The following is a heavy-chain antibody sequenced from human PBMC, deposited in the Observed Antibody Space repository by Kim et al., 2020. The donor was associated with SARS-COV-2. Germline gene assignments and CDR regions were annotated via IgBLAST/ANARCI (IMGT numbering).Heavy chain of an antibody. CDR3: ARVGAIVATAPFDY. V-gene: IGHV1-69*13. J-gene: IGHJ4*02. Sequence: SVKVSCKASGGTFSSYAISWVRQAPGQGLEWMGGIIPIFGTANYAQKFQGRVTITADESTSTAYMELSSLRSEDTAVYYCARVGAIVATAPFDYWGQGTLVTVSS. CDR1: GGTFSSYA. D-gene: IGHD5-12*01. CDR2: IIPIFGTA.